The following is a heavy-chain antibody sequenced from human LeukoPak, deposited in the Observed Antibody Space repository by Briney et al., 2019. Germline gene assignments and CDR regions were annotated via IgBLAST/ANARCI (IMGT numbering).Heavy chain of an antibody. J-gene: IGHJ4*02. CDR2: ISSGGSTI. CDR3: ARDTDYGGPFDY. CDR1: GFTFSSYE. V-gene: IGHV3-48*03. D-gene: IGHD4-23*01. Sequence: GGSLRLSCAASGFTFSSYEMHWVRQVPGKGLEWVSYISSGGSTIYYADSVKGRLTISRDNAKNSLYLQMNSLRAEDTAVYYCARDTDYGGPFDYWGQGTLVTVSS.